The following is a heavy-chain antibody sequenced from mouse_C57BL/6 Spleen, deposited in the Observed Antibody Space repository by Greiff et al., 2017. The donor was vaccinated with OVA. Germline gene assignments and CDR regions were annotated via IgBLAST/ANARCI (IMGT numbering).Heavy chain of an antibody. CDR2: IDPETGGT. Sequence: VQLQQSGAELVRPGASVTLSCKASGYTFTDYEMHWVKQTPVHGLEWIGAIDPETGGTAYNQKFKGKAILTADKSSSTAYMELRSLTSEDSAVYYCTRRDYGNYVFDYWGKGTTLTVAS. CDR3: TRRDYGNYVFDY. V-gene: IGHV1-15*01. J-gene: IGHJ2*01. CDR1: GYTFTDYE. D-gene: IGHD2-1*01.